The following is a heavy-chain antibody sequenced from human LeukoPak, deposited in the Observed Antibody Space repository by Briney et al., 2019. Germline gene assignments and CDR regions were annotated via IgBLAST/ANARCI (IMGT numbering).Heavy chain of an antibody. D-gene: IGHD2-2*01. Sequence: PGGSLRLSCAASGFTLSSYSMNWVRQAPGKGLEWVSYISSSSSTIYYADSVKGRFSISRDNAKSSLYLQMNSLRAEDTAVYYCASPPFGCSSTSCYGYWGQGTLVSVSS. V-gene: IGHV3-48*01. CDR3: ASPPFGCSSTSCYGY. CDR1: GFTLSSYS. J-gene: IGHJ4*02. CDR2: ISSSSSTI.